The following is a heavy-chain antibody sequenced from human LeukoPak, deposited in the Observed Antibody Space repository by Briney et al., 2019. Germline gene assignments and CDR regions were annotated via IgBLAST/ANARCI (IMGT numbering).Heavy chain of an antibody. V-gene: IGHV1-2*02. CDR2: INPNSGGT. CDR1: GYTFTDYY. CDR3: AMEYSSGWYYFDY. Sequence: ASVKVSCKSSGYTFTDYYMHWVRQAPGQGLEWMGWINPNSGGTNYAQKFQGRVTMTRDTSISTAYMELSRLRSDDTAVYYCAMEYSSGWYYFDYWGQGTLVTVSS. D-gene: IGHD6-19*01. J-gene: IGHJ4*02.